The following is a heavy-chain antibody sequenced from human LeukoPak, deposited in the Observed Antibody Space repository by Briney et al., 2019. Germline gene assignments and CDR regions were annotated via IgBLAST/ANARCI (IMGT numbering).Heavy chain of an antibody. V-gene: IGHV3-21*01. CDR1: GFTFSSYS. CDR3: ARAPGYGSGSYTLDY. D-gene: IGHD3-10*01. CDR2: ISSNSNYI. Sequence: GGSLRLSCAASGFTFSSYSMNWVRQAPGKGLEWVSFISSNSNYIYYADSLKGRFTISRDNAKNSLYLQMNSLRAEDTAVYYCARAPGYGSGSYTLDYWGQGTLVTVSS. J-gene: IGHJ4*02.